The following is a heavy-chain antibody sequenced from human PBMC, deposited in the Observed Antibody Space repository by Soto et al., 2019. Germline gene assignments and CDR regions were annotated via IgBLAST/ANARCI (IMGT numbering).Heavy chain of an antibody. Sequence: ASVKVSCKASGYTFTGYYMHWVRQAPGQGLEWMGWINPNSGGTNYAQKFQGRVTMTRDTSISTAYMELSRLRSDDTAVYYCAREGLSVDYYYYGMDVWGQGTTVTVSS. D-gene: IGHD2-15*01. CDR2: INPNSGGT. V-gene: IGHV1-2*02. CDR3: AREGLSVDYYYYGMDV. J-gene: IGHJ6*02. CDR1: GYTFTGYY.